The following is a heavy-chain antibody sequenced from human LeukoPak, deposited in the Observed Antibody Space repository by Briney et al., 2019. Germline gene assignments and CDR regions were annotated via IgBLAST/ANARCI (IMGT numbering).Heavy chain of an antibody. CDR1: GFTFSSYP. J-gene: IGHJ4*02. D-gene: IGHD4-17*01. CDR2: ISYDGSNK. CDR3: ASTVNDY. Sequence: QPGGSLRLSCAASGFTFSSYPMHWVRQAPGKGLEWVAVISYDGSNKYYADSVKGRFTISRDNSKNTLYLQMNSLRAEDTAVYYCASTVNDYWGQGTLVTVSS. V-gene: IGHV3-30-3*01.